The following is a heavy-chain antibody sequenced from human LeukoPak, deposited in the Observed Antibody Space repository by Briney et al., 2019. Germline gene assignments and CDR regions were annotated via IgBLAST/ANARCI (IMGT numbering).Heavy chain of an antibody. V-gene: IGHV3-20*01. CDR2: INWNGGST. Sequence: GGSLRLSCAASGFTFDDYGMSWVRQAPGKGLEWVSGINWNGGSTGYADSVKGRFTISRDNAKNSLYLQMNSLRAEDTALYHCARGRDIVVVPARSWFDPWGQGTLVTVSS. J-gene: IGHJ5*02. CDR3: ARGRDIVVVPARSWFDP. D-gene: IGHD2-2*01. CDR1: GFTFDDYG.